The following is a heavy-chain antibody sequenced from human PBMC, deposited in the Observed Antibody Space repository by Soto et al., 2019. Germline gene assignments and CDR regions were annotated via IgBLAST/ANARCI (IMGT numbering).Heavy chain of an antibody. V-gene: IGHV4-34*01. D-gene: IGHD2-2*01. J-gene: IGHJ4*02. CDR3: ASDYCSSTSCYSGY. Sequence: SETLSLTCAVYGGSFSGYYWSWIRQPPGKGLEWIGEINHSGSTNYNPSLKSRVTISVDTSKNQFSLKLSSVTAADTAVYYCASDYCSSTSCYSGYWGQGTLVTVSS. CDR1: GGSFSGYY. CDR2: INHSGST.